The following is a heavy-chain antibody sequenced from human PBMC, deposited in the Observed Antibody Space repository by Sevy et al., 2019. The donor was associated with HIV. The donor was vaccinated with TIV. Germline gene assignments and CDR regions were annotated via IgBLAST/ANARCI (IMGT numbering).Heavy chain of an antibody. CDR3: AVGGCSRPHDY. D-gene: IGHD3-10*02. CDR2: LSFGCGKI. Sequence: GGSLRLSCAFSGFNFNIYSMSWVRQAPGKGLEWVSTLSFGCGKINYADSVKGRFIISRDDSKNTLYLQMNSLRAEDTAVYFCAVGGCSRPHDYWGQGTLVTVSS. J-gene: IGHJ4*02. CDR1: GFNFNIYS. V-gene: IGHV3-23*01.